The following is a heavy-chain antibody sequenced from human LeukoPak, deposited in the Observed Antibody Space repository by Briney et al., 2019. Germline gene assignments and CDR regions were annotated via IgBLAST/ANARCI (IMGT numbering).Heavy chain of an antibody. Sequence: ASVKVSCKASGYTFISYDINWVRQATGQGLEWMGWMNPDSGNTGYAQKFQGRLTMTRDTSIGTAYMELNSLRSEDTAVYYCATGAISVAPDYWGQGTLVTVSS. J-gene: IGHJ4*02. V-gene: IGHV1-8*01. CDR3: ATGAISVAPDY. CDR2: MNPDSGNT. D-gene: IGHD6-19*01. CDR1: GYTFISYD.